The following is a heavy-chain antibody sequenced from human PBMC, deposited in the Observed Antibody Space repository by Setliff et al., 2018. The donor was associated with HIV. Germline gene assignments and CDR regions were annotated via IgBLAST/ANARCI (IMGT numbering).Heavy chain of an antibody. V-gene: IGHV3-23*01. CDR2: IQSGGII. CDR3: AKLDYYDYSGSWARKVAIDF. D-gene: IGHD3-22*01. CDR1: GFALSNSA. Sequence: GGSLRLSCAASGFALSNSAMTWVRQKPGRGLEWVSLIQSGGIIYYADSVKGRFTISRDNSNNILSLQMSSLRAEDTALYYCAKLDYYDYSGSWARKVAIDFWGRGTMVTVSS. J-gene: IGHJ3*01.